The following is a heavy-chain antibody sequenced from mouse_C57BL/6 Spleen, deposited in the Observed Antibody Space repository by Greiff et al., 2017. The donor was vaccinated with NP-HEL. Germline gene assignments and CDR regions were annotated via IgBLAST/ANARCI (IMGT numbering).Heavy chain of an antibody. D-gene: IGHD2-4*01. J-gene: IGHJ4*01. CDR3: ARHEDDYDSRYAMDY. V-gene: IGHV1-62-2*01. CDR1: GYTFTEYT. CDR2: FYPGSGSI. Sequence: QVQLKQSGAELVKPGASVKLSCTASGYTFTEYTIHWVKQRSGQGLEWIGWFYPGSGSIKYNEKFKDKATLTADKSSSTIYMERSRLTSEDSAVYFCARHEDDYDSRYAMDYWGQGTSVTVSS.